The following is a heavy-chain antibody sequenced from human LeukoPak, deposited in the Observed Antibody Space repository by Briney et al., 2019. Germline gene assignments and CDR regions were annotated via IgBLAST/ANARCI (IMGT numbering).Heavy chain of an antibody. D-gene: IGHD3-9*01. J-gene: IGHJ6*02. V-gene: IGHV4-59*01. Sequence: SETLSLTCTVSGGSISSYYWSWIRQPPGKGLEWIGYIYYSGSTNYNPSLKSRVTISVDTSKNQFSLKLSPVTAADTAVYYCAATTGYYYGMDVWGQGTTVTVSS. CDR3: AATTGYYYGMDV. CDR1: GGSISSYY. CDR2: IYYSGST.